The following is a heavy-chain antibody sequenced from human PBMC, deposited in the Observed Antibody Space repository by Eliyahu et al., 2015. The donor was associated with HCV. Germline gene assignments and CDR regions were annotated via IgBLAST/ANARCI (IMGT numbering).Heavy chain of an antibody. V-gene: IGHV3-30*03. CDR2: ISFDGSNT. CDR1: GFTFSSYG. Sequence: QVQLVESGGDVVQPGRSLRLSCAASGFTFSSYGMHWVRQAPGKGLEWVALISFDGSNTYYADSVKGRFTISRDNSKSTLYLQVNSLRAEDTAVYYCASNLISVMTAFSPPFDYWGQGTLVTVSS. D-gene: IGHD2-21*02. CDR3: ASNLISVMTAFSPPFDY. J-gene: IGHJ4*02.